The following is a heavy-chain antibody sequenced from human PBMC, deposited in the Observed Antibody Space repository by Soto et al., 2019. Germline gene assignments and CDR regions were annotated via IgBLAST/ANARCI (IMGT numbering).Heavy chain of an antibody. CDR1: GFTFSSYW. Sequence: EVQLVESGGGLVQPGGSLRLSCAASGFTFSSYWLHWVRQAPGKGLVWVSRINSDGSSTSYADSVKGRFTISRDNAENTLYLQMDSLRAEDTAVYYCAGDKGSNGVMDVWGTGTTVTVCS. CDR3: AGDKGSNGVMDV. V-gene: IGHV3-74*01. CDR2: INSDGSST. D-gene: IGHD1-1*01. J-gene: IGHJ6*03.